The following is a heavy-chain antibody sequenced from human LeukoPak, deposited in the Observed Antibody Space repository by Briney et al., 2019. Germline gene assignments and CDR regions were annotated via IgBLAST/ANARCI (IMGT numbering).Heavy chain of an antibody. CDR1: GGSISSGDYY. Sequence: SETLSLTCTVSGGSISSGDYYWSWIRQPPGKGLEWIGYIYYSGSTYYNPSLKSRVTISVDTSKSQFSLKLSSVTAADTAVYYCARSITMMGDAFDIWGQGTMVTVSS. CDR2: IYYSGST. J-gene: IGHJ3*02. D-gene: IGHD3-22*01. V-gene: IGHV4-30-4*01. CDR3: ARSITMMGDAFDI.